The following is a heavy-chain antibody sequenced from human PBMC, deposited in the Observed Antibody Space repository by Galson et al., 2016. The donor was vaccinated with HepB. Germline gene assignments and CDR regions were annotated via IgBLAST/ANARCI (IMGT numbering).Heavy chain of an antibody. CDR3: ARDHCTGGVCYSSPWYYGMDV. V-gene: IGHV4-31*03. J-gene: IGHJ6*02. Sequence: TLSLTCTVSGGSISSGSYYWSWIRQLPGKGLEWIGYISYSGSTDYNPSLQSRVTISADTSKNQFSLKLTSVTAADTAVYYCARDHCTGGVCYSSPWYYGMDVWGQGTLVTVSS. CDR2: ISYSGST. CDR1: GGSISSGSYY. D-gene: IGHD2-8*02.